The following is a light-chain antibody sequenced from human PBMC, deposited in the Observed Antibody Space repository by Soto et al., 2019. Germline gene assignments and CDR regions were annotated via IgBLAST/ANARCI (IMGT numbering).Light chain of an antibody. V-gene: IGKV3-15*01. J-gene: IGKJ4*01. CDR3: QQRSTGPPLT. CDR2: GAS. CDR1: HGIGTA. Sequence: EIVMTQSPATLSVSPGEGATLSCRASHGIGTALAWYQQKPGQTPRLLMYGASIRATGVPARFSGSASGTEFTLTITSLQSEDFAFYYCQQRSTGPPLTFGGGTKVEIK.